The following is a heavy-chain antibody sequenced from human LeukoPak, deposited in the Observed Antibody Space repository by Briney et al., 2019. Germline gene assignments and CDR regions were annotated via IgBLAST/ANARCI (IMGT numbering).Heavy chain of an antibody. Sequence: ASVKVSCKASGYTFTGYFLHWVRQAPGQGLEWMGRINPNNGDTNYAQNLQGRVTMTRDTSISTDYMELSSLRPEDTAVYYCARGSRWLQLGRYFDYWGQGTLVTVSS. J-gene: IGHJ4*02. CDR2: INPNNGDT. CDR3: ARGSRWLQLGRYFDY. D-gene: IGHD5-24*01. CDR1: GYTFTGYF. V-gene: IGHV1-2*06.